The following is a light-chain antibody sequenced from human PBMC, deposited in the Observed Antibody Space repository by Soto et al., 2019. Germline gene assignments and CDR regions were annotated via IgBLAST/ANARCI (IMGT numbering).Light chain of an antibody. J-gene: IGLJ3*02. V-gene: IGLV2-23*02. CDR1: SSNVGNYDL. Sequence: QSALTQPASVSGSPGQSITISCTGTSSNVGNYDLVSWYQQHPGNAPKVMLYQVNKRPSGLSNRFSGSKSGNNASLTIYGLQAEDEADYYCCTYAGSSTWVFGGGTKLTVL. CDR2: QVN. CDR3: CTYAGSSTWV.